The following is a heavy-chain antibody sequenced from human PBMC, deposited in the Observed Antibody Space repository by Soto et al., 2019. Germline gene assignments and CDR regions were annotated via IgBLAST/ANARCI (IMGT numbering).Heavy chain of an antibody. J-gene: IGHJ4*02. D-gene: IGHD2-21*01. Sequence: ETLSLTCSVSGYSISSGYYWGWIRQAPGKGLEWIGNIHHSGSTYYNPSLESRVTISIDTSKNQFSLRLTSVTAADTAIYYCARDISASDGDYWGQGTLVTVSS. CDR3: ARDISASDGDY. V-gene: IGHV4-38-2*02. CDR1: GYSISSGYY. CDR2: IHHSGST.